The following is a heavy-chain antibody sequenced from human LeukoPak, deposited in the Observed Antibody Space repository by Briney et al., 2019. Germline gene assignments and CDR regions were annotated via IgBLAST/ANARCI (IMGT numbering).Heavy chain of an antibody. J-gene: IGHJ5*02. CDR2: ISSTIRTI. D-gene: IGHD3-22*01. V-gene: IGHV3-48*02. CDR3: ARGDSSGYGPDH. CDR1: GFTFSSYS. Sequence: QPGGSLRLSCAASGFTFSSYSMNWVRQAPGKGLEWVSYISSTIRTISYADSVKGRFTISRDNAKNSLYLQMNSLRDEDTAVYYCARGDSSGYGPDHWGQGTLVTVSS.